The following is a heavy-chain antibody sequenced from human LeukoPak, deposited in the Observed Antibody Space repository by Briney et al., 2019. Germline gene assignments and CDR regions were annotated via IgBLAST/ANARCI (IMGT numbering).Heavy chain of an antibody. CDR2: MNPNSGNT. Sequence: EASVKVSCKASGYTFTGYYMHWVRQATGQGLEWMGWMNPNSGNTGYAQKFQGRVTMTRNTSISTAYMELSSLRSEDTAVYYCARRRTTVPLYYWGQGTLVTVSS. J-gene: IGHJ4*02. V-gene: IGHV1-8*02. CDR1: GYTFTGYY. D-gene: IGHD4-17*01. CDR3: ARRRTTVPLYY.